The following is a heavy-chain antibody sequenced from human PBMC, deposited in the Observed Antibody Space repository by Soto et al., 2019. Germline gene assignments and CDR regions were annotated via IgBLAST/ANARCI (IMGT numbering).Heavy chain of an antibody. CDR1: GFTFSNAW. D-gene: IGHD3-22*01. J-gene: IGHJ4*02. V-gene: IGHV3-15*01. CDR2: IKSKTDGGTT. Sequence: GGSLRLSCAASGFTFSNAWMSWVRQAPGKGLEWVGRIKSKTDGGTTDYAAPVKGRFTISRDDSKNTLYLQMNSLKTEDTAVYYCTTDAYYYGSSGYYYVDYWGQGTLVTVSS. CDR3: TTDAYYYGSSGYYYVDY.